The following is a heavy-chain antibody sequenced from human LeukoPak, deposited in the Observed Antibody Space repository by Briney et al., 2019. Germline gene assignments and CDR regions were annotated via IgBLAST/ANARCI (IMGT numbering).Heavy chain of an antibody. CDR3: AREGIAAAGIYYMDV. CDR1: GFTFSSYA. V-gene: IGHV3-30*01. J-gene: IGHJ6*03. CDR2: ISYDESNK. Sequence: PGRSLRLSCAASGFTFSSYAMHWVRQAPGQGLEWVAVISYDESNKYYADSVKGRFTISRDNSKNTLYLQMNSLRAEDTAVYYCAREGIAAAGIYYMDVWGKGTTVTVSS. D-gene: IGHD6-13*01.